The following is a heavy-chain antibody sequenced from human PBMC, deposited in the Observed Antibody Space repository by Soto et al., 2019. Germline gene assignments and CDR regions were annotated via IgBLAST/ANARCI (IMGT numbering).Heavy chain of an antibody. CDR2: IYYSGST. Sequence: QVQLQESGPGLVKPSQTLSLTCTVSGGSISSGGYYWSWIRQHPGKGLEWIGYIYYSGSTYYNPSLKSRVTISVDRSKNQCSLKRSSVSAAETAGYYCARDPANLWFGETVWGQGTLVTVSS. CDR1: GGSISSGGYY. CDR3: ARDPANLWFGETV. J-gene: IGHJ4*02. D-gene: IGHD3-10*01. V-gene: IGHV4-31*03.